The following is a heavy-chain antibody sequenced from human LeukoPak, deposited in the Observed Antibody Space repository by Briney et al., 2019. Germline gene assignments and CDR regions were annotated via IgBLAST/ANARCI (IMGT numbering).Heavy chain of an antibody. CDR3: AKVRSGYYPNDAFDI. CDR1: GFTFSSYA. Sequence: GGSLRLSCAASGFTFSSYAMNWVRQAPGKGLEWVSGISGSGGSTYYADSVKGRSTISRDNSKNTLYLQMNSLRAEDTAVYYCAKVRSGYYPNDAFDIWGQGKMVTVSS. V-gene: IGHV3-23*01. J-gene: IGHJ3*02. CDR2: ISGSGGST. D-gene: IGHD3-22*01.